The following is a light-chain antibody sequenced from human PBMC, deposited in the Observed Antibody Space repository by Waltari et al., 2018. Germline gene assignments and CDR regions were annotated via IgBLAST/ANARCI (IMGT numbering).Light chain of an antibody. Sequence: DIQMTQSPYSLSASVGSRVSITCRASQSISSYLTWYQQKPGKAPKLLIYSASRLQSGVPSRFSGSGSGTDFTLTISSLQPEDFATYYCQQSYSTPRTFGPGTKVDIK. V-gene: IGKV1-39*01. CDR2: SAS. CDR1: QSISSY. J-gene: IGKJ3*01. CDR3: QQSYSTPRT.